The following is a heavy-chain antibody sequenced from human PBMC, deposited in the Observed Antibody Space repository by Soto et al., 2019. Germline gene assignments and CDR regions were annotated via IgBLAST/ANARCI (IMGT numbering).Heavy chain of an antibody. CDR3: ARGSFYGDYSWFDP. CDR1: GGTFSSYA. Sequence: QVQLVQSGAEVKKPGSSVKVSCKASGGTFSSYAISWVRQAPGQGLEWMGGIIPIFGTANYAQKFQGRVTITADESTSTAYRELSSLRSEDTAVYYCARGSFYGDYSWFDPWGQGTLVTVSS. D-gene: IGHD4-17*01. V-gene: IGHV1-69*12. CDR2: IIPIFGTA. J-gene: IGHJ5*02.